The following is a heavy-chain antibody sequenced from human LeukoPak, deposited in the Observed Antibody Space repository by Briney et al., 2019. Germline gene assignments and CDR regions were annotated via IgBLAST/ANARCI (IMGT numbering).Heavy chain of an antibody. CDR2: INPNSGGT. CDR3: ARDRVLLWFGELSLYYYMDV. Sequence: ASVKVSCKASGYTFTGYYMHWVRQAPGQGLEWMGWINPNSGGTNYAQKFQGRVTMTRDTSISTAYMEPSRLRSDDTAVYYCARDRVLLWFGELSLYYYMDVWGKGTTVTVSS. V-gene: IGHV1-2*02. CDR1: GYTFTGYY. J-gene: IGHJ6*03. D-gene: IGHD3-10*01.